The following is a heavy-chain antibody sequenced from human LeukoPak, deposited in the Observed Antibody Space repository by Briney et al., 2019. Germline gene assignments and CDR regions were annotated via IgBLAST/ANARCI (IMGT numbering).Heavy chain of an antibody. J-gene: IGHJ4*02. CDR2: ISGSGGST. Sequence: GGSLRLSCAASGFTFSSYAMSWVRQAPGKGLEWVSAISGSGGSTYYADSVKGRFPISRDNSKNTLYLQMNSLRPEDTAVYYCAKDSGDYTFAYWGQGTLVTVSS. V-gene: IGHV3-23*01. CDR1: GFTFSSYA. D-gene: IGHD2-21*02. CDR3: AKDSGDYTFAY.